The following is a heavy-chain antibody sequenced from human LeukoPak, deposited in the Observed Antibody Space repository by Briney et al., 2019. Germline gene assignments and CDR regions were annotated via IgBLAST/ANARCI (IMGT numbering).Heavy chain of an antibody. Sequence: PSETLSLTCTVSGDSISSYYWSWIRQPPGKGLEWIGYIYHSGSTNYNPSLKSRVTISADTSKDQFSLKLASVTAADTAVYYCAIGYSSTWYYFDYWGQGTLVTVSS. J-gene: IGHJ4*02. CDR1: GDSISSYY. CDR2: IYHSGST. V-gene: IGHV4-59*01. CDR3: AIGYSSTWYYFDY. D-gene: IGHD6-13*01.